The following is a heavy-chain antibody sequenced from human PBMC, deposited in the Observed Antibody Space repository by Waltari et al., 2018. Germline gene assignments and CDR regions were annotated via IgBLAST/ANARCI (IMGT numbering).Heavy chain of an antibody. CDR1: GFTFSSYS. CDR2: ISRSSSYI. CDR3: ARDPSITIFGVVSDDAFDI. D-gene: IGHD3-3*01. Sequence: EVQLVESGGGLVKPGGSLRLSCAASGFTFSSYSMNWVRQAQGKGLEWVSSISRSSSYIYYADSVKGRFTISRDNAKNSLYLQMNSLRAEDTAVYYCARDPSITIFGVVSDDAFDIWGQGTMVTVSS. J-gene: IGHJ3*02. V-gene: IGHV3-21*01.